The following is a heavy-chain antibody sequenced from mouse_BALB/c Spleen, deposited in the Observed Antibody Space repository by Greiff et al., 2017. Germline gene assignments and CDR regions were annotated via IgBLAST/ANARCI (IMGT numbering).Heavy chain of an antibody. J-gene: IGHJ4*01. CDR1: GDSITSGY. V-gene: IGHV3-8*02. CDR2: ISYSGST. CDR3: ASYGNYVGYYAMDY. D-gene: IGHD2-1*01. Sequence: EVKLVESGPSLVKPSQTLSLTCSVTGDSITSGYWNWIRKFPGNKLEYMGYISYSGSTYYNPSLKSRISITRDTSKNQYYLQLNSVTTEDTATYYCASYGNYVGYYAMDYWGQGTSVTVSS.